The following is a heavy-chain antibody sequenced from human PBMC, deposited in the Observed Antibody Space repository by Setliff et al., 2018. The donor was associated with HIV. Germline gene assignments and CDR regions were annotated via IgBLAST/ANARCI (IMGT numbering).Heavy chain of an antibody. CDR2: IRQDGTDK. Sequence: GESLKISCAASGFAFSSHQMSWVRQAPGKGLEWVAKIRQDGTDKYYVDSVKGRFTISRDNAKNSLYLQMNSLRAEDTAIYYCARGRGYDHGYFDSWGQGTLVTVSS. CDR1: GFAFSSHQ. D-gene: IGHD5-18*01. V-gene: IGHV3-7*01. CDR3: ARGRGYDHGYFDS. J-gene: IGHJ4*02.